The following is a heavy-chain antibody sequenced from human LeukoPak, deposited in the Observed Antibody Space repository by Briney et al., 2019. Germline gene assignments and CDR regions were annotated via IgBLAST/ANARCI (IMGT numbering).Heavy chain of an antibody. CDR2: ISSSGTYT. D-gene: IGHD2-15*01. J-gene: IGHJ6*03. CDR1: GFTFSDYG. Sequence: GGSLRLSCVDSGFTFSDYGMNWVRKAPGKGREWVSRISSSGTYTDYTDSVKGRFTISRDNAKSSLYLQMDNLRAEDTALYYCARGLGYCSSSRCSPGYYMDVWGKGTTVTV. V-gene: IGHV3-21*06. CDR3: ARGLGYCSSSRCSPGYYMDV.